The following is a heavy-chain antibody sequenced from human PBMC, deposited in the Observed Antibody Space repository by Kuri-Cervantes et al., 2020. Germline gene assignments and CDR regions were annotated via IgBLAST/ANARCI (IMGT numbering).Heavy chain of an antibody. CDR1: GYTLTELS. CDR2: INPSGSST. J-gene: IGHJ4*02. CDR3: ARGHNIVVVPAAIPFDY. D-gene: IGHD2-2*01. Sequence: ASVKVSCKVSGYTLTELSMHWVRQAPGQGLEWMGIINPSGSSTSYAQKFQGRVTMTRGTSTSTVYMELSSLRSEDTAVYYCARGHNIVVVPAAIPFDYWGQGTLVTVSS. V-gene: IGHV1-46*01.